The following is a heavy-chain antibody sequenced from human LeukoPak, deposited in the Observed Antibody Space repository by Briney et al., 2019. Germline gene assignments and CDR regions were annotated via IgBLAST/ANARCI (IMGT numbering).Heavy chain of an antibody. CDR1: GGSFSGYY. CDR2: INHSGST. V-gene: IGHV4-34*01. CDR3: ARAAYYYGLAKSWFDP. D-gene: IGHD3-10*01. Sequence: SETLSLTCAVYGGSFSGYYWSWIRQPPGKGLEWIGEINHSGSTNYNPSLKSRVTISVDTSKNQFSLKLSSVTAADTAVYYCARAAYYYGLAKSWFDPWGQGTLVTDSS. J-gene: IGHJ5*02.